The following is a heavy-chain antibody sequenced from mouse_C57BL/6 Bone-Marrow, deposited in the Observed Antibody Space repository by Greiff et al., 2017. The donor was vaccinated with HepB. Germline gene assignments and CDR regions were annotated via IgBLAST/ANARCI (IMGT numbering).Heavy chain of an antibody. J-gene: IGHJ2*01. Sequence: QVQLQQSGAELVRPGASVKLSCKASGYTFTDYYINWVKQRPGQGLEWIARIYPGSGNTYYNEKFKGKATLTAEKSSSTAYMQLSSLTSEDSAVYFCARSGCITTVAFDYWGQGTTLTVSS. CDR3: ARSGCITTVAFDY. V-gene: IGHV1-76*01. CDR1: GYTFTDYY. CDR2: IYPGSGNT. D-gene: IGHD1-1*01.